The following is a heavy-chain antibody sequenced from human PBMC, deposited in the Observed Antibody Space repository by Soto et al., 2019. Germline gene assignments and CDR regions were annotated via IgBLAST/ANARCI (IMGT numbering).Heavy chain of an antibody. CDR3: ARAVVAVAGTSYFDY. Sequence: GGSLRLSCAASGFTFSSYAMHWVRQAPGKGLEWVAVISYDGSNKYYADSVKGQFTISRDNSKNTLYLQMNSLRAEDTAVYYCARAVVAVAGTSYFDYWGQGTLVTVSS. CDR1: GFTFSSYA. V-gene: IGHV3-30-3*01. D-gene: IGHD6-19*01. J-gene: IGHJ4*02. CDR2: ISYDGSNK.